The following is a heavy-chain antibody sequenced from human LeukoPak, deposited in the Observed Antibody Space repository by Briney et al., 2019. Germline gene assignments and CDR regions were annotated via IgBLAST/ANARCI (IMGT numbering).Heavy chain of an antibody. CDR3: ARTRYCSSTSCYSYYFDY. CDR2: INHSEST. V-gene: IGHV4-34*01. CDR1: GGSFSGYY. J-gene: IGHJ4*02. D-gene: IGHD2-2*01. Sequence: SETLSLTCAVYGGSFSGYYWSWIHQPPGKGLEWIGEINHSESTNYNPSLKSRVTISVDTSKNQFSLKLSSVTAADTAVYYCARTRYCSSTSCYSYYFDYWGQGTLVTVSS.